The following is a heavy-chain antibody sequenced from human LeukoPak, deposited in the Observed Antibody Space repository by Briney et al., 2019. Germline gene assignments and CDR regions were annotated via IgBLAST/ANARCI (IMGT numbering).Heavy chain of an antibody. V-gene: IGHV4-59*01. CDR1: GSSINSYY. J-gene: IGHJ4*02. CDR2: NYYSGIT. CDR3: ASAVYSSSALDY. Sequence: SETLSLTCTFTGSSINSYYWSWIRQPPGRGLEWIGYNYYSGITNYNPSLKSRVTISVDTSKNQFSLKLSSVTAADTAVYYCASAVYSSSALDYSGQGTLVIVSS. D-gene: IGHD6-13*01.